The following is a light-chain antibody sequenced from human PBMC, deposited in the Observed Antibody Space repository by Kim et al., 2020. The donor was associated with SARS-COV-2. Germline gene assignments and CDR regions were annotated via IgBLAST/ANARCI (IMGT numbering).Light chain of an antibody. CDR1: QSVGSR. Sequence: VSLGDRVVITCRASQSVGSRLAWYQQKLGQPPRLLIYGASTMATGIPARFSGSGSGTDFTLTISSLQSEDSAIYYCQQCANWPPYTFGQGTKLEI. V-gene: IGKV3-15*01. J-gene: IGKJ2*01. CDR3: QQCANWPPYT. CDR2: GAS.